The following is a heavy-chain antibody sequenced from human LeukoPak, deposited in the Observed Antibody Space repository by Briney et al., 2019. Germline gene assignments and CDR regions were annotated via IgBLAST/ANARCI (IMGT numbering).Heavy chain of an antibody. CDR2: ISSNGGST. D-gene: IGHD3-10*01. CDR1: GFTFSSYA. V-gene: IGHV3-64*01. Sequence: GGSLRLSCAASGFTFSSYAMHWVRQAPGKGLEYVSAISSNGGSTYYANSVKGRFTISRDNSKNTLYLQMGSLRAEDMAVYYCARRLYGSGSYYKDWGQGTLVTVSS. CDR3: ARRLYGSGSYYKD. J-gene: IGHJ4*02.